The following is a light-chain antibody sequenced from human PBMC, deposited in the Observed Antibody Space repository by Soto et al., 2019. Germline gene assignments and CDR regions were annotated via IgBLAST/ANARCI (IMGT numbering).Light chain of an antibody. CDR1: QTISSW. CDR3: QQYHTSSIT. V-gene: IGKV1-5*01. J-gene: IGKJ5*01. CDR2: DAS. Sequence: DIQMTQSASTLSASVGDRVTITCRASQTISSWLAWYQQRPGKAPTLLIYDASTLERGVPSRFSGTGSGTEFTLSIDSLQPDDFATYYCQQYHTSSITFCQGTRLDI.